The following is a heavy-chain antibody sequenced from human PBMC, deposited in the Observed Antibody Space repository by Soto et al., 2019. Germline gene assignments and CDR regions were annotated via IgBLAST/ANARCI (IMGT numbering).Heavy chain of an antibody. CDR1: GFTFSSDG. CDR2: IWFDGSNK. CDR3: ATTGPY. Sequence: QVQLVESGGGVVQPGRSLRLSCAASGFTFSSDGMHWVRQAPGKGLEWVAVIWFDGSNKFYAETVQGRFTISRDNSKNTVSLQMNSLRDEESTVYYCATTGPYWGQGTLVTVSA. J-gene: IGHJ4*02. V-gene: IGHV3-33*01.